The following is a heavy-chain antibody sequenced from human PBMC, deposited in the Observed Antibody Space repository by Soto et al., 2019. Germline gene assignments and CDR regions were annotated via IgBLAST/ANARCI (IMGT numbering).Heavy chain of an antibody. CDR2: IGSSGGYT. CDR1: GFSFSSFA. Sequence: EVQLLESGGGLVQPGGSLRLSCAASGFSFSSFAMSWVRQAPGKGLEWVSIIGSSGGYTYYADSVKGRFSISRDNSKNTLYLQQNSLRVQDTAVYYSAKGRDAPEYFQHWGQGTLVIISS. CDR3: AKGRDAPEYFQH. V-gene: IGHV3-23*01. J-gene: IGHJ1*01. D-gene: IGHD2-21*02.